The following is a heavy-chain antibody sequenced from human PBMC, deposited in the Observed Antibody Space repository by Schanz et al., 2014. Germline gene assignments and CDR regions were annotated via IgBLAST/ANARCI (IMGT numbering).Heavy chain of an antibody. CDR2: IWYDGSNK. D-gene: IGHD2-2*01. J-gene: IGHJ4*02. CDR1: GFTFSSYG. V-gene: IGHV3-33*06. CDR3: AKEKGDYSSTSCCCYFDY. Sequence: QVQLVESGGGVVQPGRSLRLSCAASGFTFSSYGMHWVRQAPGKGLEWVAVIWYDGSNKDYADSVKGRFTIARDNSKNTLYLQMNSLRAEDTAVYYCAKEKGDYSSTSCCCYFDYWGQGTLVTVSS.